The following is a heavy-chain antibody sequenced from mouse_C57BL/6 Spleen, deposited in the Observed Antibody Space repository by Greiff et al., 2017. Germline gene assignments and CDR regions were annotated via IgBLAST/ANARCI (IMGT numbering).Heavy chain of an antibody. CDR2: IYPGDGDT. Sequence: VHLVESGAELVKPGASVKISCKASGYAFSSYWMNWVKQRPGKGLEWIGQIYPGDGDTNYNGKFKGKATLTADKSSSTAYMQLRSLTSEDSAVYFCARVNWDGYYFDYWGQGTTLTVSS. CDR1: GYAFSSYW. CDR3: ARVNWDGYYFDY. V-gene: IGHV1-80*01. D-gene: IGHD4-1*01. J-gene: IGHJ2*01.